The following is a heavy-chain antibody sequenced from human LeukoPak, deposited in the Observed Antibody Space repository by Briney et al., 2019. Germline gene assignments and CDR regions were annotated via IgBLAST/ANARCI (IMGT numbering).Heavy chain of an antibody. D-gene: IGHD5-12*01. Sequence: ASVKVSCKASGYTLTSYYMHWVRQAPGQGLERMGIINPSGGSTNYAQKFQGRVTMTRDMSTRTVYMELSSLRFEDTAVYYCANQEWLRFNLNAFDIWGQGTMVTVSS. CDR2: INPSGGST. J-gene: IGHJ3*02. CDR3: ANQEWLRFNLNAFDI. V-gene: IGHV1-46*01. CDR1: GYTLTSYY.